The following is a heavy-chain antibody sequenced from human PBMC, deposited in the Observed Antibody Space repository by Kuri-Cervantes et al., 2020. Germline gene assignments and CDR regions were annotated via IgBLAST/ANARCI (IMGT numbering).Heavy chain of an antibody. Sequence: LSLTCAASGFTFSSYGMHWVRQAPGKGLEWVAVIWYDGSNKYYADSVKGRFTISRDNSKNTLYLQMNSLRAEDTAVYYCARRGDWGSYRPSYGMDVWGQGTMVTVSS. CDR1: GFTFSSYG. CDR2: IWYDGSNK. D-gene: IGHD3-16*02. CDR3: ARRGDWGSYRPSYGMDV. V-gene: IGHV3-33*01. J-gene: IGHJ6*02.